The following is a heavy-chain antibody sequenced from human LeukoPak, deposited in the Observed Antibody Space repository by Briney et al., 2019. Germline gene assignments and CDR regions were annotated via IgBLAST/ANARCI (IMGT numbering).Heavy chain of an antibody. Sequence: PGGSLRLSCAASGFTFSSYAISWVRQAPGKGLEWVSAISGSGGSTYYADSVKGRFTISRDNSKNTLYLQMNSLRAEDTAVYYCAKTRDYGGNTHYFDYWGQGTLVTVSS. CDR1: GFTFSSYA. V-gene: IGHV3-23*01. CDR2: ISGSGGST. CDR3: AKTRDYGGNTHYFDY. D-gene: IGHD4-17*01. J-gene: IGHJ4*02.